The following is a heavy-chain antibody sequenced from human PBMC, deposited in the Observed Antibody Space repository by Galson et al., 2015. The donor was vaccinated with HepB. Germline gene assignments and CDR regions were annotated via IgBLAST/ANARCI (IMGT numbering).Heavy chain of an antibody. V-gene: IGHV3-7*03. J-gene: IGHJ4*02. CDR1: GFTFSGAW. CDR2: IKQDGSDK. CDR3: ARSRIIFSHYDILTGYPYYFDY. Sequence: SLRLSCAVSGFTFSGAWMSWVRQAPGKGLEWVATIKQDGSDKYYVDSVKGRLTITRENAKNSLFLQMISLRAEDTAVYYCARSRIIFSHYDILTGYPYYFDYWGQGTLVTGSA. D-gene: IGHD3-9*01.